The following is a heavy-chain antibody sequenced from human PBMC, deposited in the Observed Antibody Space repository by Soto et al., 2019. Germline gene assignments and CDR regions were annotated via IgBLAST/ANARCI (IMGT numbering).Heavy chain of an antibody. Sequence: ASVKVSCKASGYTFTRYGISWVRQAPGQGLECMGWISGYNGDTNYAQKFQDRVSMTIDTSTGTAYMELRSLTSDDTAIYYCEKNGQPPYYYYGMEVWG. CDR1: GYTFTRYG. CDR2: ISGYNGDT. CDR3: EKNGQPPYYYYGMEV. D-gene: IGHD2-8*01. J-gene: IGHJ6*02. V-gene: IGHV1-18*01.